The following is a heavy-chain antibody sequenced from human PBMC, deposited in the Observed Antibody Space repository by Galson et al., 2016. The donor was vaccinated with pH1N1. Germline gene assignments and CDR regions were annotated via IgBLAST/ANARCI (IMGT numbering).Heavy chain of an antibody. CDR3: ARDLGHGLAGFDT. Sequence: SLRLSCAVSGFTLSVYWMSWVRQAPGKGLEWVANVKQGGSEKHYADSVKGRFTISIDTAKDSVYLQMNSVRADDTGVYYCARDLGHGLAGFDTWGQGTLVAGSS. CDR2: VKQGGSEK. CDR1: GFTLSVYW. V-gene: IGHV3-7*01. J-gene: IGHJ4*02.